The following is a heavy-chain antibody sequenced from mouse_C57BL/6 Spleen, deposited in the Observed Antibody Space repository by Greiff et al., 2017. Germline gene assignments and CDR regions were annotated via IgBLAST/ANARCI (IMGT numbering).Heavy chain of an antibody. CDR3: AREGTVVAPY. D-gene: IGHD1-1*01. J-gene: IGHJ2*01. CDR2: IHPNSGST. Sequence: QVQLQQPGAELVKPGASVKLSCKASGYTFTSYWMHWVKQRPGQGLEWIGMIHPNSGSTNYNEKFKSKATLTVDKASSTAYMQLSSLTSEDSAVYYCAREGTVVAPYWGQGTTLTVSS. CDR1: GYTFTSYW. V-gene: IGHV1-64*01.